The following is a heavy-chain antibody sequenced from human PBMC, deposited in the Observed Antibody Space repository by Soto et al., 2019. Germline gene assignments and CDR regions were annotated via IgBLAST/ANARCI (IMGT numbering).Heavy chain of an antibody. J-gene: IGHJ4*02. V-gene: IGHV4-4*07. CDR2: IYTSGST. CDR1: GGSISSYY. CDR3: ARTPDSSYDSSGYYYPYYFDY. Sequence: KTSETLSLTCTVSGGSISSYYWSWIRQPAGKGLEWIGRIYTSGSTNYNPSLKSRVTMSVDTSKNQFSLKLSSVTAADTAVYYCARTPDSSYDSSGYYYPYYFDYWGQGTLVTVSS. D-gene: IGHD3-22*01.